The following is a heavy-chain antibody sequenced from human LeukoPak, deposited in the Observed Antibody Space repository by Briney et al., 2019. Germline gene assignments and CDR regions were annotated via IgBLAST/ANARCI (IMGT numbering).Heavy chain of an antibody. V-gene: IGHV4-38-2*02. Sequence: SETLSLTCTVSGYSISSGYYWGWIRQPPGKGLEWIGSIYHSGSTYYNPSLKSRVTISVDTSKNQFSLKLSSVTAADTAVYYCARVDYGDYPYYYGMDVWGQGTTVTVSS. CDR3: ARVDYGDYPYYYGMDV. CDR1: GYSISSGYY. CDR2: IYHSGST. J-gene: IGHJ6*02. D-gene: IGHD4-17*01.